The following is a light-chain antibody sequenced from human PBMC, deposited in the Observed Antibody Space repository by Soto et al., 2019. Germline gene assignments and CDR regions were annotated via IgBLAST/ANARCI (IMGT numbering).Light chain of an antibody. J-gene: IGLJ2*01. CDR1: ISDVGTYDL. CDR2: EGI. V-gene: IGLV2-23*01. CDR3: CSYVGSNTLV. Sequence: QSALTQPASVSGSPGQSITISCTGTISDVGTYDLVSWYRQHPGKPPKLIMYEGIKRPSGVSNRFSGSKSGNTASLTIFGLQVEDEADYYCCSYVGSNTLVFGGGTKLTVL.